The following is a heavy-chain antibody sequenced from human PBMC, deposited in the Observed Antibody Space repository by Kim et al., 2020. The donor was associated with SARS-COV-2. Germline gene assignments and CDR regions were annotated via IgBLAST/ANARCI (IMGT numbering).Heavy chain of an antibody. V-gene: IGHV4-34*01. J-gene: IGHJ4*02. D-gene: IGHD3-10*01. Sequence: YNPSLKSRVTISVDTSKNQFSLKLSSVPAADTAVYYCARGVVRGVITLGYWGQGTLVTVSS. CDR3: ARGVVRGVITLGY.